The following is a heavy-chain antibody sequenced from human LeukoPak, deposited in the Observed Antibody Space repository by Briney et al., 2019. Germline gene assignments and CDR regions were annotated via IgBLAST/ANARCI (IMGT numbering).Heavy chain of an antibody. CDR3: VRELMGAFDI. J-gene: IGHJ3*02. V-gene: IGHV3-74*01. CDR2: INPDGSTT. CDR1: GFTFSRYW. Sequence: PGESLRLSCAASGFTFSRYWIHWVRQAPGKGLEWVSRINPDGSTTTYADSVKERFTISRDNAKNTVYLQMNTLRAEETAVYYCVRELMGAFDIWGQGTMVTVSS. D-gene: IGHD2-8*01.